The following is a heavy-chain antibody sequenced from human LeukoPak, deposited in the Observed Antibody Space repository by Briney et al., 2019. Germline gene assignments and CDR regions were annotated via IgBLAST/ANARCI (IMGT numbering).Heavy chain of an antibody. V-gene: IGHV3-23*01. Sequence: GGSLRLSCAASGFTFSNYAMSWVRQAPGKGLEWVSAISGSGGSTYYADSVKGRFTISRDNSKNTLYLQMNSLRAEDTAVYYCEKDTGRAYDYGAFFYYFDYWAQEPLVTVSS. CDR1: GFTFSNYA. CDR2: ISGSGGST. D-gene: IGHD4-17*01. J-gene: IGHJ4*02. CDR3: EKDTGRAYDYGAFFYYFDY.